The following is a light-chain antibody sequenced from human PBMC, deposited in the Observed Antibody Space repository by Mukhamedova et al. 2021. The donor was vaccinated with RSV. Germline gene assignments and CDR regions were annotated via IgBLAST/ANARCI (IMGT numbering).Light chain of an antibody. J-gene: IGKJ4*01. CDR2: DAS. CDR3: QHFYSYPLT. Sequence: GINTALAWYQQKAGGAPNLLIYDASRLQSGVPSRFRGSGSRTDFTLTISSLQPEDFATYYCQHFYSYPLTFGGGTNVEVK. CDR1: GINTA. V-gene: IGKV1-13*02.